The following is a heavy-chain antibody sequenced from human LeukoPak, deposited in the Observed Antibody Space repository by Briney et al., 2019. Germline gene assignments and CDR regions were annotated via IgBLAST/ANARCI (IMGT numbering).Heavy chain of an antibody. CDR2: INSDGSWT. V-gene: IGHV3-74*01. CDR3: VSFYETY. J-gene: IGHJ4*02. Sequence: GGSLRLSCAASGNYWVHWVRQAPGKGLVWVSHINSDGSWTSYADSVKGRFTISKDNAKNTVYLQMNNLRAEDTAVYYCVSFYETYWGRGTLVTVSS. D-gene: IGHD2-2*01. CDR1: GNYW.